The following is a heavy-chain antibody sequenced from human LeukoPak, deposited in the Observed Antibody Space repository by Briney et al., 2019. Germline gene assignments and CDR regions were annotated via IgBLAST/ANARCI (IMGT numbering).Heavy chain of an antibody. CDR3: AKTSQYAYYFDY. V-gene: IGHV3-23*01. CDR2: ISGSGDST. CDR1: GFTFSTNA. Sequence: GGSLRLSCAASGFTFSTNAMSWVRQAPGKGLEWISAISGSGDSTYYADSVKGRFTISRDNSKSTLYLQMNSLRAEDTAVYYCAKTSQYAYYFDYWGQGTLVTVSS. J-gene: IGHJ4*02.